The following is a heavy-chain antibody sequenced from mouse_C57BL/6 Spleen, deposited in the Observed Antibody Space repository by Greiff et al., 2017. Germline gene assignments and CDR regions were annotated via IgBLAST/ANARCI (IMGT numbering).Heavy chain of an antibody. CDR2: IDPETGGA. Sequence: QVQLQQSGAELVRPGASVTLSCKASGYTFTDYEMHWVKQTPVHGLEWIGAIDPETGGAAYNQKFKGKAILTADTSSSTAYMELRSLTSEDSAVYYCTNWAYWYFDVWGTGTTGTVSA. CDR3: TNWAYWYFDV. D-gene: IGHD4-1*01. CDR1: GYTFTDYE. J-gene: IGHJ1*03. V-gene: IGHV1-15*01.